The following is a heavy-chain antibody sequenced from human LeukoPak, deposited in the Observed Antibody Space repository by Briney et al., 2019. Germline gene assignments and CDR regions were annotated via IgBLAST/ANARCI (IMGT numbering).Heavy chain of an antibody. J-gene: IGHJ5*02. CDR2: IIAYNGNT. D-gene: IGHD3-22*01. V-gene: IGHV1-18*01. CDR3: ARDQYYDSKGWFDP. CDR1: GYTFTSYG. Sequence: ASVKVSCKASGYTFTSYGISWVRQAPGQGLEWMGWIIAYNGNTNYAQKLQGRVTMTTDTSTGTAYMELRSLRSDDTAVYYCARDQYYDSKGWFDPWGQGILVTVSS.